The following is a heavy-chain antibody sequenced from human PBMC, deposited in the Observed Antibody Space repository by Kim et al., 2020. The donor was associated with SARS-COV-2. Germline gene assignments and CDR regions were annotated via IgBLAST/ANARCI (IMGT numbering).Heavy chain of an antibody. Sequence: GGSLRLSCAASGFTFDDYAMHWVRQAPGKGLEWVSGISWNSGSIGYADSVKGRFTISRDNAKNSLYLQMNSLRAEDTALYYCAKVRGAAAGTEGYYYYGMDVWGQGTTVTVSS. CDR1: GFTFDDYA. D-gene: IGHD6-13*01. CDR2: ISWNSGSI. CDR3: AKVRGAAAGTEGYYYYGMDV. V-gene: IGHV3-9*01. J-gene: IGHJ6*02.